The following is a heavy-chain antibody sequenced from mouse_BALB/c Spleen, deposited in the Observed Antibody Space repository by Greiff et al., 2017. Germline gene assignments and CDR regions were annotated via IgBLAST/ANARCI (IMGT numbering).Heavy chain of an antibody. J-gene: IGHJ4*01. Sequence: EVQLVESGGGLVKPGGSLKLSCAASGFTFSDYYMYWVRQTPEKRLEWVATISDGGSYTYYPDSVKGRFTISRDNAKNNLYLQMSSLKSEDTAMYYCARDTGLRQGSDYWGQGTSVTVSS. D-gene: IGHD2-4*01. CDR1: GFTFSDYY. CDR2: ISDGGSYT. V-gene: IGHV5-4*02. CDR3: ARDTGLRQGSDY.